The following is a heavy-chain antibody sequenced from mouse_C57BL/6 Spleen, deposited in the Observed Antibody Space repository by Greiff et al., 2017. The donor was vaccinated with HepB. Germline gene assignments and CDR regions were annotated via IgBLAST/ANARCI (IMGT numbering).Heavy chain of an antibody. CDR2: IDPNSGGT. CDR3: ARSITTVVVPYAMDY. J-gene: IGHJ4*01. V-gene: IGHV1-72*01. Sequence: VKLQESGAELVKPGASVKLSCKASGYTFTSYWMHWVKQRPGRGLEWIGRIDPNSGGTKYNEKFKSKATLTVDKPSSTAYMQLSSLTSEDSAVYYCARSITTVVVPYAMDYWGQGTSVTVSS. CDR1: GYTFTSYW. D-gene: IGHD1-1*01.